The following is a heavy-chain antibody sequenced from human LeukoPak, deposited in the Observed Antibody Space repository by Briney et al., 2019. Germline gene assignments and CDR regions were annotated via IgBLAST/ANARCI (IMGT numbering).Heavy chain of an antibody. D-gene: IGHD1-1*01. V-gene: IGHV3-7*01. Sequence: GGSLRLSCEASGFTFSSYWMSWVRQAPGKGLEWVAHIKEDESDEYYVDSVRGRFTASRDNAKNSVNLQMNSLRAEDTAVYYCARWRGRQSEFDYWGQGTLVTVSS. CDR3: ARWRGRQSEFDY. CDR1: GFTFSSYW. J-gene: IGHJ4*02. CDR2: IKEDESDE.